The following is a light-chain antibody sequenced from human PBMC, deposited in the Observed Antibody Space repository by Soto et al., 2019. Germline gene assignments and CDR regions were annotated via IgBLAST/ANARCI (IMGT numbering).Light chain of an antibody. CDR2: SNN. V-gene: IGLV1-44*01. J-gene: IGLJ1*01. CDR3: ETWDDSLSGYV. CDR1: GSNIGRNS. Sequence: QSALTQPPSASGTPGQRVTISCYGSGSNIGRNSVNWYRQLPGTAPKLLIYSNNKRPSGLPDRFSGSSSGTSASLAISGLQSEDEADYYCETWDDSLSGYVFGTGTKVTVL.